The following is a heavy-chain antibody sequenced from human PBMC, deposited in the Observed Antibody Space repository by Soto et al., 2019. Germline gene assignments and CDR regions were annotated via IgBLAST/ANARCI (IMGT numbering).Heavy chain of an antibody. CDR3: ARRDYDFWSGYLDV. CDR1: GGSITSRNW. Sequence: SETLSLTCTVSGGSITSRNWWSWVRQSPGKGLEWVGEIYHSGSTNYNSSLKSRVGMSVDKSKNQFSLNLYSVTVADTAVYYCARRDYDFWSGYLDVWGQGTTVTVSS. V-gene: IGHV4-4*02. J-gene: IGHJ6*02. CDR2: IYHSGST. D-gene: IGHD3-3*01.